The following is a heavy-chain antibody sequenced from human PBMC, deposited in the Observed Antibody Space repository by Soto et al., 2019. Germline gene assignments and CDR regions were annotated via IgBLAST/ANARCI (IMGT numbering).Heavy chain of an antibody. J-gene: IGHJ4*02. D-gene: IGHD2-15*01. CDR2: ISAYNGNT. Sequence: QVQLVQSGAEVKKPGASVKVSCKASGYTFTNFGISWVRQGPGQGLEWMGWISAYNGNTNYAQKLQGRVTMTTATSTSTAYMEVRSLGFDDTAVYYCARGGTPMDYWGQGTLVTFSS. V-gene: IGHV1-18*01. CDR1: GYTFTNFG. CDR3: ARGGTPMDY.